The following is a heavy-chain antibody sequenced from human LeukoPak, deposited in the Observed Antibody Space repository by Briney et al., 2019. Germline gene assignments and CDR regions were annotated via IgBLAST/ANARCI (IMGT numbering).Heavy chain of an antibody. CDR3: AKDLYGMATNDY. CDR1: GFTFSSYA. CDR2: ISYDGSNK. J-gene: IGHJ4*02. V-gene: IGHV3-30*18. Sequence: GGSLRLSCAASGFTFSSYAMPWVRQAPGKGLEWVAVISYDGSNKYYADSVKGRFTISRDNSKNTLYLQMNSLRAEDTAVYYCAKDLYGMATNDYWGQGTLVTVSS. D-gene: IGHD5-24*01.